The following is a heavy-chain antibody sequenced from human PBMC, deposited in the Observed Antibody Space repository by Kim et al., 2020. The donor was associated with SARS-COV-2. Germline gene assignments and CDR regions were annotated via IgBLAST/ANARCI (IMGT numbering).Heavy chain of an antibody. CDR1: GGSFSGYY. Sequence: SETLSLTCAVYGGSFSGYYWSWIRQPPGKGLEWIGEINHSGSTNYNPSLKSRVTISVDTSKNQFSLKLSSVTAADTAVYYCARGMVRGVITDFASDYWGQGTLVTVSS. CDR3: ARGMVRGVITDFASDY. J-gene: IGHJ4*02. D-gene: IGHD3-10*01. CDR2: INHSGST. V-gene: IGHV4-34*01.